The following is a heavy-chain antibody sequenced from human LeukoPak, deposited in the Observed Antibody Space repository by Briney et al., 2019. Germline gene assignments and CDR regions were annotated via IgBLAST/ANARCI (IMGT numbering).Heavy chain of an antibody. J-gene: IGHJ6*02. CDR1: GYTFTSYS. CDR2: ISAGNGNT. Sequence: ASVKVSCKASGYTFTSYSMHWVRQAPGQRLEWMGWISAGNGNTKFSQKFQGRVTITRDTSASTAYMELSSLRSEDTAVYYCARFLGGSYGMDVWGQGTTVTVSS. D-gene: IGHD1-26*01. CDR3: ARFLGGSYGMDV. V-gene: IGHV1-3*01.